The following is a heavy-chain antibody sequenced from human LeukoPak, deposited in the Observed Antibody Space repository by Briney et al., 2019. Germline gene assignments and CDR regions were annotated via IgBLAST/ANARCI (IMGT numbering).Heavy chain of an antibody. CDR2: ISYDGSNK. J-gene: IGHJ3*02. CDR3: ARVGGYGSGSSRDDAFDI. CDR1: GFTFSSYG. V-gene: IGHV3-30*03. Sequence: GGSLRLSCAASGFTFSSYGMHWVRQAPGKGLEWVAVISYDGSNKYYADSVKGRFTISRDNSKNTLYLQMNSLRAEDTAVYYCARVGGYGSGSSRDDAFDIWGQGTMVTVSS. D-gene: IGHD3-10*01.